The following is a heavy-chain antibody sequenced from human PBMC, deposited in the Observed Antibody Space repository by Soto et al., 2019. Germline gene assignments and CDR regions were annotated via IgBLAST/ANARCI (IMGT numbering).Heavy chain of an antibody. Sequence: ASGKVSCKASGYTFTSYYMHWVRQAPGQGFEWMGIINPSGGSTSYAQKFQGRVTMTRDTSTSTVYMELSSLRSEDTAVYYCARDLQGVRGVKYNWFDPWGQGTLVTVSS. J-gene: IGHJ5*02. CDR2: INPSGGST. CDR1: GYTFTSYY. V-gene: IGHV1-46*01. D-gene: IGHD3-10*01. CDR3: ARDLQGVRGVKYNWFDP.